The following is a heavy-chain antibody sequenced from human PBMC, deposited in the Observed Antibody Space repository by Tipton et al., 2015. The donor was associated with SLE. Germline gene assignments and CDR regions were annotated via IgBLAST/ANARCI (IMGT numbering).Heavy chain of an antibody. J-gene: IGHJ3*02. CDR1: GFTVSDNY. D-gene: IGHD1-7*01. CDR3: ARDGNGNYHLGPAFDI. Sequence: SLRLSCAAPGFTVSDNYINWVRQAPGKGLEWVSLIFSGGTTYYTDSVKGRFTISRDKSVNTVYLQMNRLRPEDSAVYYCARDGNGNYHLGPAFDIWGQGTMVAVSS. V-gene: IGHV3-53*05. CDR2: IFSGGTT.